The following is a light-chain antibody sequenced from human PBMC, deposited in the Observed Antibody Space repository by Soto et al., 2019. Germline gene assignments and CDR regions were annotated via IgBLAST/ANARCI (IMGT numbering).Light chain of an antibody. CDR1: SSDVGGYNL. Sequence: QSALTQPASVSGSPGQSITISCTGTSSDVGGYNLVSWYQQYPGEAPKLMIYEVTNRPSGVSNRFSGSKSGNTASLTISGLQAEDEGDYYCSSHTISSALQVFGTGTKVTVL. V-gene: IGLV2-14*01. CDR2: EVT. J-gene: IGLJ1*01. CDR3: SSHTISSALQV.